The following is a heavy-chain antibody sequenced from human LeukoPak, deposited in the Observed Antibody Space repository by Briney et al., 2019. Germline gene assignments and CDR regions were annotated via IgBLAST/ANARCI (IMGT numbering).Heavy chain of an antibody. CDR2: IWYDGSNK. V-gene: IGHV3-33*06. J-gene: IGHJ6*03. D-gene: IGHD2-8*01. CDR3: AKDPWSRGYYMDV. Sequence: GGSPRLSCAASGFTFSSYGMHWVRQAPGKGLEWVAVIWYDGSNKYYADSVKGRFTISRDNSKNTLYLQMNSLRAEDTAVYYCAKDPWSRGYYMDVWGKGTTVTVSS. CDR1: GFTFSSYG.